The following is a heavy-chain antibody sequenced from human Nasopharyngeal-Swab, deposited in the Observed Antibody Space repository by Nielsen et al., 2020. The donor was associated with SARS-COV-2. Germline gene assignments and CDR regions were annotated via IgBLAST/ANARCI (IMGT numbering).Heavy chain of an antibody. CDR2: IIPIFGTA. CDR3: ATPQTDDGGNYFDY. D-gene: IGHD3-16*01. J-gene: IGHJ4*02. Sequence: WVRQAPGQGLEWMGGIIPIFGTANYAQKFQGRVTITADESTSTAYMELSSLRSEDTAVYYCATPQTDDGGNYFDYWGQGTRVTVSS. V-gene: IGHV1-69*01.